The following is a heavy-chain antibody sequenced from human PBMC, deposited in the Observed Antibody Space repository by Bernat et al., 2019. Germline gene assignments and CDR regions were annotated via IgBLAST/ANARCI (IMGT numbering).Heavy chain of an antibody. J-gene: IGHJ6*03. V-gene: IGHV4-61*01. CDR2: VYHSGST. Sequence: QVQLQESGPVLVKPSETLSLTCSVSSGSISSGPNYWNWIRQPPGKGLEWIGFVYHSGSTSYNSSLKSRVTISVDTSKNQFSLKLNSVTAADTAVYYCARLDYYYYYMDVWGKGTTVTVSS. CDR3: ARLDYYYYYMDV. CDR1: SGSISSGPNY.